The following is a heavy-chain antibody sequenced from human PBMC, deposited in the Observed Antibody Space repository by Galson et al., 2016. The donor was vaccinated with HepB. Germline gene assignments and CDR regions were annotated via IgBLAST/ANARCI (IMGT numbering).Heavy chain of an antibody. Sequence: SLRLSCAVSGFTFSSYAMTWVRQAPGKGLDWVSTISGSGDETNYADSVKGRFTFSRDNSKNTLYLQMTSLRAEDTAVYYCASGIAVTTSNSFWYFDLWGRAPWSLSPQ. CDR2: ISGSGDET. J-gene: IGHJ2*01. D-gene: IGHD3-10*01. CDR1: GFTFSSYA. V-gene: IGHV3-23*01. CDR3: ASGIAVTTSNSFWYFDL.